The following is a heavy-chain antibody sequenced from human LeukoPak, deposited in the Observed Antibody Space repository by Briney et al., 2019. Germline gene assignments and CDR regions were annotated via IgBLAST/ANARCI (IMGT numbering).Heavy chain of an antibody. D-gene: IGHD4-23*01. CDR3: ARDKGYGGNSALDY. CDR1: GFTFSSYA. CDR2: ISYDGSNK. V-gene: IGHV3-30*14. Sequence: PGGSLRLSCAASGFTFSSYAMHGVCQAPGKGLEGGAVISYDGSNKYYADSVKGRFTISRDNSKNTLYLQMNSLRAEDTAVYYCARDKGYGGNSALDYWGQGTLVTVSS. J-gene: IGHJ4*02.